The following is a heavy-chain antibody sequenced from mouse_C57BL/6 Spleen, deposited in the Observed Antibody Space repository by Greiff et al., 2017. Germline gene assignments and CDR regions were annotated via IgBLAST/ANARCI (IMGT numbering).Heavy chain of an antibody. J-gene: IGHJ1*03. D-gene: IGHD2-1*01. CDR2: INPGSGGT. V-gene: IGHV1-54*01. CDR3: ARGDYGNYWYFDV. Sequence: VKLMESGAELVRPGTSVKVSCKASGYAFTNYLIAWVKQRPGQGLEWIGVINPGSGGTNYNDKFKGKATLTADKSSSTAYMQLSSLTSEDSAVYFCARGDYGNYWYFDVWGTGTTVTVSS. CDR1: GYAFTNYL.